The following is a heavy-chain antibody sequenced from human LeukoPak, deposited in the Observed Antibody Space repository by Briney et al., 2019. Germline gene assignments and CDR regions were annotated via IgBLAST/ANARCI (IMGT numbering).Heavy chain of an antibody. Sequence: ASVKVSCKASGYTFTSYYMHWVRQAPGQGLEWMGWINPNSGGTNYAQKFQGRVTMTRDTSISTAYMELSRLRSDDTAVYYCARSYDSSGYYHNWGQGTLVTVSS. D-gene: IGHD3-22*01. J-gene: IGHJ4*02. V-gene: IGHV1-2*02. CDR3: ARSYDSSGYYHN. CDR2: INPNSGGT. CDR1: GYTFTSYY.